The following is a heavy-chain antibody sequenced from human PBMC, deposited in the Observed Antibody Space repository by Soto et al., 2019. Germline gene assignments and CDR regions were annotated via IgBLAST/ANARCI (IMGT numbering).Heavy chain of an antibody. CDR2: ISWDGDSA. V-gene: IGHV3-43*01. D-gene: IGHD1-1*01. CDR1: GFTFDDYT. J-gene: IGHJ4*02. CDR3: AKGTRGNSPELDF. Sequence: GGSLRLSCAASGFTFDDYTMHWVRQTPGKGLEWVSLISWDGDSAYYADSVRGRFTISRDNSKNSLFLQMNNVRAEDAALYFCAKGTRGNSPELDFWGQGTLVTVSS.